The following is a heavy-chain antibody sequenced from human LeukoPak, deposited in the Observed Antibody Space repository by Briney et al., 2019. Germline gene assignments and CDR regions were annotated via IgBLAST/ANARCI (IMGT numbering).Heavy chain of an antibody. CDR3: ARGDFLSSTSCYTCGDGSYCYYYMDV. Sequence: ASVKVSCKASGYTFTSYDINWVRQATGQGLEWMGWMNPTSGNTGYAQKFQGRVTITRNTSISTAYMELSSLRSEDTAVFYCARGDFLSSTSCYTCGDGSYCYYYMDVWGKGTTVTVSS. CDR1: GYTFTSYD. J-gene: IGHJ6*03. D-gene: IGHD2-2*02. CDR2: MNPTSGNT. V-gene: IGHV1-8*03.